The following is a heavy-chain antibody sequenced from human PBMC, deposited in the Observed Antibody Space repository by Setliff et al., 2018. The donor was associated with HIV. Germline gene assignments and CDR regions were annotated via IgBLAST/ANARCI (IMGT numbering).Heavy chain of an antibody. D-gene: IGHD6-6*01. V-gene: IGHV4-61*03. CDR2: IYHSGGT. CDR1: GVSTISSSSSYY. J-gene: IGHJ4*02. Sequence: SETLSLTCIVSGVSTISSSSSYYWGWIRQPPGKGLEWIGYIYHSGGTKYNPSLESRVTISVDTSKKHISLNLSSVTAADTAVYYCARGLATSSRSSLVYWGQGIRVTVS. CDR3: ARGLATSSRSSLVY.